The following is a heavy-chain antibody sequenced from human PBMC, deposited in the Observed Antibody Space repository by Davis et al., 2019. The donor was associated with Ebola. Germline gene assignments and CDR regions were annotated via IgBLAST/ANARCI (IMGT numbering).Heavy chain of an antibody. CDR1: GYTFTNYY. Sequence: AASVTVSCKASGYTFTNYYMHWVRQAPGQGLEWMGWISAYNGNTNYAQKLQGRVTMTTDTSTSTAYMELSSLRSEDTAVYYCARVLSVAGTLYYYFDHWGQGTLVTVSS. V-gene: IGHV1-18*04. D-gene: IGHD6-19*01. CDR3: ARVLSVAGTLYYYFDH. J-gene: IGHJ4*02. CDR2: ISAYNGNT.